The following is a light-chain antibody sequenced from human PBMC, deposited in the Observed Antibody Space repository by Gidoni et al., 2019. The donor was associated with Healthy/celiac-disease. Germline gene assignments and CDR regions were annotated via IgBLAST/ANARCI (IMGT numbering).Light chain of an antibody. CDR1: QRVSSI. Sequence: ELVMTHSPANLSVSPGERATLSCRASQRVSSILALYQQKPGQAPRLLIYGATTRTTGTPGRFSGRASGTEFTITISSLQSEDFAVYYWQQYNNWPPDTFGGGTKVEIK. V-gene: IGKV3-15*01. CDR3: QQYNNWPPDT. J-gene: IGKJ4*01. CDR2: GAT.